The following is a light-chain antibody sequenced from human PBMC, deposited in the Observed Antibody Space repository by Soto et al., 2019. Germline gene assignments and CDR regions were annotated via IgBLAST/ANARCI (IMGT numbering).Light chain of an antibody. CDR2: EVS. J-gene: IGLJ2*01. CDR3: SSYTSSSTGVV. CDR1: SSDVGSYNR. Sequence: QSALTQPPSVSGSPGQSVTISCTGTSSDVGSYNRVSWYQQPPGTAPKLMIYEVSNRPSGVPDRFSGSKSGNTASLTISGLQAEDEADYYCSSYTSSSTGVVFGGRTKLTVL. V-gene: IGLV2-18*02.